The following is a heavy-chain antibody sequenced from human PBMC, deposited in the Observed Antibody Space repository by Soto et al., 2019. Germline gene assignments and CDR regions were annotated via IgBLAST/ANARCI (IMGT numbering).Heavy chain of an antibody. J-gene: IGHJ6*03. Sequence: PSETLSLTCTVSGGSISSSSYYWAWIRQPPGKGLEWIGSIYYTGNTYYNPSLKSRVTLSVDTSKNQFSLRLSSVTAADMAVYYFVDLPRAASPYFYYYYMDVWGKGTTVTVSS. CDR3: VDLPRAASPYFYYYYMDV. CDR2: IYYTGNT. CDR1: GGSISSSSYY. V-gene: IGHV4-39*01. D-gene: IGHD2-15*01.